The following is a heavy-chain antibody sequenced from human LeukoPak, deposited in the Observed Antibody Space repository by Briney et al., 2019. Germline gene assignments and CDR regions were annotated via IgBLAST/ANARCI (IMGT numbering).Heavy chain of an antibody. CDR2: SRHKAQSYTT. CDR3: ARVSFASGWYFDC. CDR1: GFTFSDYY. J-gene: IGHJ4*02. Sequence: GGSLRLSCAASGFTFSDYYMDWVRQAPGKGLEWVGRSRHKAQSYTTEYAASVKGRFTVSRDDSKNSLYLDMNSLKTEDTAVYYCARVSFASGWYFDCWGQGTLVTVSS. D-gene: IGHD6-19*01. V-gene: IGHV3-72*01.